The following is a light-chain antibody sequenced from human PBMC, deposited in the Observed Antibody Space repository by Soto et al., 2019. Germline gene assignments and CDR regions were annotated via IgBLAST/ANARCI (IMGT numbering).Light chain of an antibody. V-gene: IGKV3-20*01. CDR1: QSVSSSY. J-gene: IGKJ2*01. CDR3: QQYGSSSVT. Sequence: EIVLTQSPGTLSLSPGERATLSCRASQSVSSSYLAWYQQKPDQAPRLLIYVASSRATGIPDRFSGSGSGTDFTLTISRLEPEDVAVYYCQQYGSSSVTFGQGTKLEIK. CDR2: VAS.